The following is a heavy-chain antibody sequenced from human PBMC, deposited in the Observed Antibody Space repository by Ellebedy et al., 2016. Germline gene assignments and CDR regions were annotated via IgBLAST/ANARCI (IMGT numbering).Heavy chain of an antibody. CDR3: ARSATIEGVDWYFDL. V-gene: IGHV7-4-1*02. J-gene: IGHJ2*01. CDR1: GYTFTSYA. Sequence: ASVKVSCKASGYTFTSYAMNWVRQAPGQGLEWMGWINTNTGNPTYAQGFTGRFVFSLDTSVSTAYLQISSLKAEDTAVYYCARSATIEGVDWYFDLWGRGTLVTVSS. CDR2: INTNTGNP. D-gene: IGHD5-24*01.